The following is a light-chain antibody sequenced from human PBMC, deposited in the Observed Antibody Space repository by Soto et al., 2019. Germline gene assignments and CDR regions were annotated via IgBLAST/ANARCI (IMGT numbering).Light chain of an antibody. CDR3: XSYTGSSTPGV. CDR1: SSDVGRYYY. Sequence: QSALTQPXSVSGSPGQXITIXCTGTSSDVGRYYYVSWYQQHPGKAPRLMIYDVSHRXSGVSTRFSGSKSGNXXXXXISGLQXXDEADYYXXSYTGSSTPGVFGTGXXXTVL. V-gene: IGLV2-14*03. J-gene: IGLJ1*01. CDR2: DVS.